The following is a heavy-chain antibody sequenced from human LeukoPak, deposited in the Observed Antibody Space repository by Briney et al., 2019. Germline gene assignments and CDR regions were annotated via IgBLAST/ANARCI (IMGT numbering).Heavy chain of an antibody. Sequence: PSETLSLTCTVSGGSISSYYWTWIRQSPGKGLEWIGYIYYRGTTNYNPSLKSRVTISVDTSKNRFSLNLRSVSAADTAVYYCARDLDHGGNCIWYFDLWGRGTLVTVSS. D-gene: IGHD4-23*01. J-gene: IGHJ2*01. CDR1: GGSISSYY. CDR2: IYYRGTT. CDR3: ARDLDHGGNCIWYFDL. V-gene: IGHV4-59*01.